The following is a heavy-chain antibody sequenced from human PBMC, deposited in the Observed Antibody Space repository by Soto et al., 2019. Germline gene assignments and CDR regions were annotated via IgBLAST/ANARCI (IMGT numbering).Heavy chain of an antibody. D-gene: IGHD2-15*01. J-gene: IGHJ6*02. CDR1: GFTFSSYG. CDR3: AKDDCSICNGPAYNFDMDV. V-gene: IGHV3-23*01. Sequence: GGSLRLSCAASGFTFSSYGMHWVRQAPGKGLEWVSGVTRGGSAYYADSVKGRFTISRDNSKNTVFLQMNSLRAEDTAIYYCAKDDCSICNGPAYNFDMDVWGQGTTVTVSS. CDR2: VTRGGSA.